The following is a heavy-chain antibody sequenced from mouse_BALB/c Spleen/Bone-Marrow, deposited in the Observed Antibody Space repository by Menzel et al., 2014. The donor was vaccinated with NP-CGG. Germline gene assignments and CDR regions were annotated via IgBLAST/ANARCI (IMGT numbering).Heavy chain of an antibody. Sequence: EVKLVESGGGLVQPGGSRKLSCAASGFTFSSFGMHWVRQAPEKGLEGVAYISSGSSTIYYADTVKGRFTISRDNPKNTLFLQMTSLRSEDTAMYYCAGRDDGYYNFDYWGQGTTLTVSS. D-gene: IGHD2-3*01. CDR1: GFTFSSFG. J-gene: IGHJ2*01. CDR3: AGRDDGYYNFDY. CDR2: ISSGSSTI. V-gene: IGHV5-17*02.